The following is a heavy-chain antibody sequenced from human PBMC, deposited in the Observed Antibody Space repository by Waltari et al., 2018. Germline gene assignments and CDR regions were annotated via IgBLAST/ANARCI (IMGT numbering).Heavy chain of an antibody. Sequence: QLQLQESGPGLVKPSETLSLTCTVSGGSISSSSYYWGCIRQPPGKGLEWIGSIYYSGSTYYNPSLKSRVTISVDTSKNQFSLKLSSVTAADTAVYYCARDASGSYAFDYWGQGTLVTVSS. CDR1: GGSISSSSYY. J-gene: IGHJ4*02. D-gene: IGHD1-26*01. V-gene: IGHV4-39*07. CDR2: IYYSGST. CDR3: ARDASGSYAFDY.